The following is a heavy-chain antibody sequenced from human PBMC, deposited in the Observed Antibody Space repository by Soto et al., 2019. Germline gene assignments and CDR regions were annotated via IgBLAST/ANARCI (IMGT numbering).Heavy chain of an antibody. J-gene: IGHJ2*01. V-gene: IGHV1-8*01. Sequence: QLVQSGAEVKKPGASVRVSCKASGYTFMNYDVNWVRQATGQGLEWMGWMNPDSGNTGYVQKFQGRVTMTRNISTTTAYMDLTSLTSEDTAVYYCARGYVPYKAQKKGGYFDLWRRGTPVTVSS. CDR2: MNPDSGNT. D-gene: IGHD3-16*01. CDR1: GYTFMNYD. CDR3: ARGYVPYKAQKKGGYFDL.